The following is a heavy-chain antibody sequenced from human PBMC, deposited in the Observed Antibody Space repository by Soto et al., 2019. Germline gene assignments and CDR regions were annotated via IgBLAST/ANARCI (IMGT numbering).Heavy chain of an antibody. V-gene: IGHV3-23*01. CDR2: VSLTGDRT. D-gene: IGHD2-8*01. CDR1: RFSFSSYE. J-gene: IGHJ4*02. CDR3: ARGGGYCTPTSCAIDS. Sequence: EVQLLESGGGLVQPGGSLRLSCVASRFSFSSYEMSWVRQAAGKGLEWVSRVSLTGDRTNYAGSVKGRFTVSRDNFKTKLYLEMDSLSPEDTDISYCARGGGYCTPTSCAIDSWGRGTQVTVSS.